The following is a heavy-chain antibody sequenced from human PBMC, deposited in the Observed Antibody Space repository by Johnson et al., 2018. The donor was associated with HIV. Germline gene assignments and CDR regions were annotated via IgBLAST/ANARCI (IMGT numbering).Heavy chain of an antibody. J-gene: IGHJ3*02. CDR3: ARERDYYDSFWLDHDAFDI. D-gene: IGHD3-22*01. CDR2: TSYDGGNK. CDR1: GFTFSTYA. V-gene: IGHV3-30-3*01. Sequence: QVQLVESGGGVVRPGRSLSLSCTASGFTFSTYAMHWVRQAPGKGLEWVAVTSYDGGNKYYADSVKGRLTISRDNSKNTVYLQMNSLRAEDTAVYYCARERDYYDSFWLDHDAFDIWGQGTMVTVSS.